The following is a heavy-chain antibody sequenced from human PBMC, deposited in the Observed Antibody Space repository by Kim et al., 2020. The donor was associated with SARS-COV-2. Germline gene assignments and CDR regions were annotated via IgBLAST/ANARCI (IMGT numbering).Heavy chain of an antibody. CDR1: GGSISSSNW. J-gene: IGHJ4*02. CDR3: ARDMDCSSTSCYRGYFDY. Sequence: GTLSLTCAVSGGSISSSNWWSWVRQPPGKGLEWIGEIYHSGSTNYNPSLKSRVTISVDKSKNQFSLKLSSVTAADTAVYYCARDMDCSSTSCYRGYFDYWGQGTLVTVSS. V-gene: IGHV4-4*02. D-gene: IGHD2-2*01. CDR2: IYHSGST.